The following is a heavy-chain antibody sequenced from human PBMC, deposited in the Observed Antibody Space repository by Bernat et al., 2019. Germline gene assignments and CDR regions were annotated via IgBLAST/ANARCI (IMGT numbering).Heavy chain of an antibody. D-gene: IGHD6-19*01. CDR1: GYIFSKHG. Sequence: QVQLVQSGTELKKPGASVKVSCKASGYIFSKHGINWVRQAPGQGLEWMGWISGYNGDTNFAQKFQGRLTMTTDTSTSTAYMELRSLRSDDTALFYCARDPSNTSGRRVLFDIWGQGTMVTVSS. V-gene: IGHV1-18*01. CDR3: ARDPSNTSGRRVLFDI. CDR2: ISGYNGDT. J-gene: IGHJ3*02.